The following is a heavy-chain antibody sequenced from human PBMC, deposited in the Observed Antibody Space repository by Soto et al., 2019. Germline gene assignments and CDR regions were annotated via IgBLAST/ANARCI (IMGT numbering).Heavy chain of an antibody. V-gene: IGHV1-69*12. CDR1: GGTFSTYA. CDR2: IIPIFSTA. Sequence: QVQLVQSGAEVKKPGSSVKVSCKSSGGTFSTYAISWVRQAPGQGLEWMGGIIPIFSTANYAQKFQGRVTITADESTTTAYMELIGLRSEDTAVYYCARDEMVVATGSRTWHYYYGMDVWGQGTTVTVSS. D-gene: IGHD2-15*01. CDR3: ARDEMVVATGSRTWHYYYGMDV. J-gene: IGHJ6*02.